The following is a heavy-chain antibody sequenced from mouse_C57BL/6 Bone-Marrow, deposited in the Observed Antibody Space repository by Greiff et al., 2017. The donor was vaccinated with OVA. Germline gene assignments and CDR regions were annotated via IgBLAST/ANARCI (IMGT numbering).Heavy chain of an antibody. CDR3: ARQGTTVVEGYAMDY. CDR1: GFTFSSYG. J-gene: IGHJ4*01. V-gene: IGHV5-6*01. D-gene: IGHD1-1*01. CDR2: ISSGGSYT. Sequence: EVNVVESGGDLVKPGGSLKLSCAASGFTFSSYGMSWVRQTPDKRLEWVATISSGGSYTYYPDSVKGRFTISRDIAKNTLYLQMSSLKSEDTAMYYCARQGTTVVEGYAMDYWGQGTSVTVSS.